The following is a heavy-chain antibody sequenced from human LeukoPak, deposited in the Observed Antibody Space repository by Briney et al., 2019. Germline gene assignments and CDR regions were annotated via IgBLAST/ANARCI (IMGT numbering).Heavy chain of an antibody. J-gene: IGHJ6*02. Sequence: ASVKVSCKASGYTFTSYYMHWVRQAPGQGLEWMGRVIPILGIANYAQKFQGRVTITADKSTSTAYMELSSLRSEDTAVYYCARDWGVDTAMDYYYGMDVWGQGTTVTVSS. D-gene: IGHD5-18*01. CDR3: ARDWGVDTAMDYYYGMDV. CDR1: GYTFTSYY. V-gene: IGHV1-69*04. CDR2: VIPILGIA.